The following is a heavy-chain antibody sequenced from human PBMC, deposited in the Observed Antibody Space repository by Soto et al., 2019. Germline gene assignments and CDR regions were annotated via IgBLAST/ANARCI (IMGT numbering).Heavy chain of an antibody. V-gene: IGHV3-21*02. CDR1: GFTFSYYT. CDR2: ISSSRSHT. J-gene: IGHJ3*02. Sequence: EVQRVESGGRLVKPGESLRLSCVASGFTFSYYTMNWVRQAPGKGLEWVSAISSSRSHTYSADSVRGRYTFSRDNANNALYLQLNNLRVEDTAIYYCARLRSDAFDIWGQGTLVTVSS. D-gene: IGHD4-17*01. CDR3: ARLRSDAFDI.